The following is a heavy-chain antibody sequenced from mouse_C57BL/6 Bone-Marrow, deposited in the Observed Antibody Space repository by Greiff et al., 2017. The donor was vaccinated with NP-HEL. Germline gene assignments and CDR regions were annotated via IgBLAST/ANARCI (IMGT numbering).Heavy chain of an antibody. CDR3: ARLGMIPFAY. CDR1: GFTFSSYG. D-gene: IGHD2-4*01. CDR2: ISSGGSYT. J-gene: IGHJ3*01. V-gene: IGHV5-6*01. Sequence: EVKLMESGGDLVKPGGSLKLSCAASGFTFSSYGMSWVRQTPDKRLEWVATISSGGSYTYYPDSVKGRFTISRDNAKNTLYLQMSSLKSEDTAMYYCARLGMIPFAYWGQGTLVTVSA.